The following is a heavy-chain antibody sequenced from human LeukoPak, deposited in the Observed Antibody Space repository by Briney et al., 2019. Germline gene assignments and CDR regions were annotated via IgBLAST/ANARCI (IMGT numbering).Heavy chain of an antibody. D-gene: IGHD1-26*01. V-gene: IGHV4-38-2*01. CDR2: VYQSGTT. CDR3: ATQRWELLPVG. CDR1: DYSISSDYY. Sequence: PSETLSLTCAVSDYSISSDYYWGWIRQPPRKGLEWIGSVYQSGTTYYNPSLKNRVSMSVDTSKNQFSLKLSSVTAADTAVYYCATQRWELLPVGWGQGTLVTVSS. J-gene: IGHJ4*02.